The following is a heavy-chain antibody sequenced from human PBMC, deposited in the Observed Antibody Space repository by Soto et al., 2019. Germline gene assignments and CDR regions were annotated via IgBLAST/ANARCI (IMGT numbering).Heavy chain of an antibody. CDR1: GFTFSSYA. CDR2: ISGSGGST. V-gene: IGHV3-23*01. CDR3: AKGGDSSRLYYYYYMDV. Sequence: GSLRLSCAASGFTFSSYAMSWVRQAPGKGLEWVSAISGSGGSTYYADSVKGRFTISRDNSKNTLYLQMNSLRAEDTAVYYCAKGGDSSRLYYYYYMDVWGKGTTVTVSS. D-gene: IGHD6-13*01. J-gene: IGHJ6*03.